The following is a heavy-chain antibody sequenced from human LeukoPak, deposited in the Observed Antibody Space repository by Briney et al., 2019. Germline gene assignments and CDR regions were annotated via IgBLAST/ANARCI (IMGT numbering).Heavy chain of an antibody. V-gene: IGHV3-33*01. CDR3: VRGDGWFGELLNFDN. Sequence: PGGSLRLSCAESGFTFSSYVMHWVRQAPGKGLEWVAVIWYDGSNKYYADSVKGRFTISRDNGKNSLYLQMNSLRDEDTAVYYCVRGDGWFGELLNFDNWGQGTLVTVSS. D-gene: IGHD3-10*01. CDR1: GFTFSSYV. J-gene: IGHJ4*02. CDR2: IWYDGSNK.